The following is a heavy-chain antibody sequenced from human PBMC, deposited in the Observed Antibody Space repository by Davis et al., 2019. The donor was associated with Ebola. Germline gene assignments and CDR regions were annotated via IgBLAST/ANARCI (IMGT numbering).Heavy chain of an antibody. J-gene: IGHJ4*02. CDR2: INPHNGNT. V-gene: IGHV1-18*04. CDR1: GYTFTSYG. D-gene: IGHD6-13*01. CDR3: ARDLYSSSWLNY. Sequence: SVKVSCKSSGYTFTSYGITWVRQAPGQGLEWMGWINPHNGNTNYAQNVQGRVTMTTDTSTSTAYMELRSLRSDDTAVYYCARDLYSSSWLNYWGQGTLVTVSS.